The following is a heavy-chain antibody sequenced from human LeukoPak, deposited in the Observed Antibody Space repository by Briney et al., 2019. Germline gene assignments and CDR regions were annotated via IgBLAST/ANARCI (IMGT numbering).Heavy chain of an antibody. CDR3: ARDLSGWNPASYYYYMDV. D-gene: IGHD6-19*01. J-gene: IGHJ6*03. CDR1: GGSISSGSYY. Sequence: SETLSLTCTISGGSISSGSYYWSWIRQPAGKGLEWIGRIYTSGSTNYNPSLKSRVTISVDTSKNQFSLKLSSVTAEDTAVYYCARDLSGWNPASYYYYMDVWGKGTTVTVSS. V-gene: IGHV4-61*02. CDR2: IYTSGST.